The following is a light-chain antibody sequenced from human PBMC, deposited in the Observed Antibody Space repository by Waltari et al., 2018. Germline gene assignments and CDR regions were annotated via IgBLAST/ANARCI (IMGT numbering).Light chain of an antibody. V-gene: IGKV1-5*01. Sequence: DIQMTQSPSTLSASVGDRVTITCRASQSIGSLLAWYQQKPGKAPKLLIYDASSLESGVPSRFSGSGPGTEFTLTINSLQPDDFATYSCQQYYSYFTFGGGAKVEIK. CDR1: QSIGSL. CDR3: QQYYSYFT. CDR2: DAS. J-gene: IGKJ4*01.